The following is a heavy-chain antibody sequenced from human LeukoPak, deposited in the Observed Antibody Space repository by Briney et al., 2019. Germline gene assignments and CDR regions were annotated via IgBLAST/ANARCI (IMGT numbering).Heavy chain of an antibody. CDR2: ISYDGSNK. CDR3: ARDTSGYRGY. Sequence: PGRSLRLSCAASGFTFSSYAMHWVCQAPGKGLEWVAVISYDGSNKYYADSVKGRFTISRDNSKNTLYLQMNSLRAEDTAVYYCARDTSGYRGYWGQGTLLTVSS. V-gene: IGHV3-30-3*01. J-gene: IGHJ4*02. D-gene: IGHD3-10*01. CDR1: GFTFSSYA.